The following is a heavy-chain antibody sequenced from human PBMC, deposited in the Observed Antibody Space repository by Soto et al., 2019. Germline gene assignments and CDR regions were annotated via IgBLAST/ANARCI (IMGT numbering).Heavy chain of an antibody. D-gene: IGHD3-10*01. CDR2: IYYSGST. CDR3: ARTNRCYGSGSPPNWFDP. Sequence: QVQLQEAGPGLLKPSQTLSLTCTVSGGSISSGGYYWSWIRQHPGKGLEWMGYIYYSGSTYYNPSLKSRVTISADTSKNQFSLKLSSVTAADTAVYYCARTNRCYGSGSPPNWFDPWGQGTLVTVSS. CDR1: GGSISSGGYY. V-gene: IGHV4-31*03. J-gene: IGHJ5*02.